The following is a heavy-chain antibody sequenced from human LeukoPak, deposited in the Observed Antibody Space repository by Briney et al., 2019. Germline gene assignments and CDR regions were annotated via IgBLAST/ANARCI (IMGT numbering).Heavy chain of an antibody. V-gene: IGHV4-59*01. D-gene: IGHD2/OR15-2a*01. J-gene: IGHJ6*02. CDR3: ARDRAYFEPDYYYYGMDV. CDR2: IYYSGST. Sequence: PSETLSLTFTVSGGSISSYYWSWIRQPPGKGLEWIGYIYYSGSTNYNPSLKSRVTISVDTSKNQFSLKLSSVTAADTAVYYCARDRAYFEPDYYYYGMDVWGQGTTVTVSS. CDR1: GGSISSYY.